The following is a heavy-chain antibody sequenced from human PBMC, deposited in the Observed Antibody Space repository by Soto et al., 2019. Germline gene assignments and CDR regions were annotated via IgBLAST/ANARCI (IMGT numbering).Heavy chain of an antibody. D-gene: IGHD4-17*01. CDR2: VYYDGIT. CDR1: GASVTTSSFF. CDR3: ARETRNWYFDL. Sequence: QVQLQQSGPGLVEPSETLSLTCTVSGASVTTSSFFWSWIRQPPGKELEWIGYVYYDGITTYNRSLKSRVTISVDTSKNQFSLKLSSVTAADTDMYSCARETRNWYFDLWCRGTLVTVSS. J-gene: IGHJ2*01. V-gene: IGHV4-61*01.